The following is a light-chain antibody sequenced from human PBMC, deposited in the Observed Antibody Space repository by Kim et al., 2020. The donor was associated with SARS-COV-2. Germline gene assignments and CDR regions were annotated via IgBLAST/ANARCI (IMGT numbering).Light chain of an antibody. CDR2: SNN. Sequence: QPVLTQPPSASGTPGQRVTISCSGSSSNIGSNTVNWYQQLPGTAPKLLIYSNNQRPSGVPDRFSGSKSGTSASLAISGLQSEDEADYYCAAWDDSLNGWVFGGGTQRTVL. CDR3: AAWDDSLNGWV. J-gene: IGLJ3*02. CDR1: SSNIGSNT. V-gene: IGLV1-44*01.